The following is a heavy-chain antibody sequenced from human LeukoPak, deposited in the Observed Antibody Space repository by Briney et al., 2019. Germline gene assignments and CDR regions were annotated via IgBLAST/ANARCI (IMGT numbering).Heavy chain of an antibody. CDR1: GFTFSSYT. J-gene: IGHJ4*02. V-gene: IGHV3-48*02. CDR2: VSGSSDI. CDR3: ARDALHTAHFDY. D-gene: IGHD5-18*01. Sequence: GGSLRLSFAASGFTFSSYTINWVRQAPGKGLQLVLTVSGSSDIQYSESVKGRITIARDNARNSLYLQMNSLRDEDTAVYYCARDALHTAHFDYWGQGTLVTVSS.